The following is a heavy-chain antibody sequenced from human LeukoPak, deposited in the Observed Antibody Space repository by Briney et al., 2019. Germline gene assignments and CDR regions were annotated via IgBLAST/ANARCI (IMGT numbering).Heavy chain of an antibody. V-gene: IGHV4-59*01. J-gene: IGHJ4*02. CDR2: VSDGGRT. CDR1: GGSITSYY. Sequence: PSXTLSLTCSVSGGSITSYYWRWIRQPPGKGLEWIGHVSDGGRTNYSPSLRSRVSISVDTSKSQFSLKLNSVTAADTAVYFCARASTTFDDWGQGTLVTVSS. D-gene: IGHD1-14*01. CDR3: ARASTTFDD.